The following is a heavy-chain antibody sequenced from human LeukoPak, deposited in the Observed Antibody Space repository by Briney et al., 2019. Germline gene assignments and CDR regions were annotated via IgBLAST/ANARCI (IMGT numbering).Heavy chain of an antibody. Sequence: GASVKVSCTASGYTFTGYYMHWVRQAPGQGLEWMGWINPNSGGTNYAQKFQGRVTMTRDTSISTAYMELSRLRSDDTAVYYCARDRGYCSSTSCYHWFDPWGQATLVTVSS. D-gene: IGHD2-2*01. CDR1: GYTFTGYY. J-gene: IGHJ5*02. V-gene: IGHV1-2*02. CDR3: ARDRGYCSSTSCYHWFDP. CDR2: INPNSGGT.